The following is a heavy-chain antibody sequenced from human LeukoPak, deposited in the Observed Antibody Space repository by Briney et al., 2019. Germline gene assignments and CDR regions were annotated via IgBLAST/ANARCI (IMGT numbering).Heavy chain of an antibody. V-gene: IGHV3-23*01. D-gene: IGHD3-16*01. J-gene: IGHJ4*02. CDR2: IIGSGGAT. CDR3: ARIYVWGSYSPYYFDY. Sequence: GGSLRLSCAASGFIFNNYTMNWVRQAPGKGLEWVSAIIGSGGATYYADSVKGRFTISRDNSKNTLYLQMNSLRAEDTAVYYCARIYVWGSYSPYYFDYWGQGILVTVSS. CDR1: GFIFNNYT.